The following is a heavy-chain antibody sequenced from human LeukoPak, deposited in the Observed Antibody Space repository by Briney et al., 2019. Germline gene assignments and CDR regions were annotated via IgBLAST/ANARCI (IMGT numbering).Heavy chain of an antibody. V-gene: IGHV4-34*01. Sequence: SETLSLTCAVFGGSFSSYYWSWIRQPPGPGLEWIGESNHCGYTSCNTSPNSRVTFSVATSKHQSSPNLTSVTAAGTAVYYCARCFLQRDGDNGGGDYWGQGTLVTVSS. CDR2: SNHCGYT. CDR1: GGSFSSYY. J-gene: IGHJ4*02. D-gene: IGHD4-17*01. CDR3: ARCFLQRDGDNGGGDY.